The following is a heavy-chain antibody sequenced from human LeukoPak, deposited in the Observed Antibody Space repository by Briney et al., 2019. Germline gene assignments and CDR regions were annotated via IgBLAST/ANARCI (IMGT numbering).Heavy chain of an antibody. CDR2: IKQDGSEK. Sequence: GGSLRLSCAASGFTFSSYWMSWVRQAPGKGLEWVANIKQDGSEKYYVDSVKGRFTISRDNAKNSLYLQMNSLRAEDTAVYYCARDTRRYYDSSGYHSYYYYYMDVWGKGTTVTISS. V-gene: IGHV3-7*01. J-gene: IGHJ6*03. CDR1: GFTFSSYW. CDR3: ARDTRRYYDSSGYHSYYYYYMDV. D-gene: IGHD3-22*01.